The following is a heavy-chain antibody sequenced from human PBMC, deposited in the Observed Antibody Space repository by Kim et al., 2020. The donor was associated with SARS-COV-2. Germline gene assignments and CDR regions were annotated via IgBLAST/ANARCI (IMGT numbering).Heavy chain of an antibody. D-gene: IGHD4-4*01. CDR2: VNAANDKT. CDR3: ARDMNPTVYDY. Sequence: ASVKVSCKASGYTFKSYPIHWLRQAPGQRLEWMGWVNAANDKTKYSQKFQGRVTITRDTSVNTAYMDLSSLTSEDTAIYYCARDMNPTVYDYWGQGTLVT. J-gene: IGHJ4*02. V-gene: IGHV1-3*01. CDR1: GYTFKSYP.